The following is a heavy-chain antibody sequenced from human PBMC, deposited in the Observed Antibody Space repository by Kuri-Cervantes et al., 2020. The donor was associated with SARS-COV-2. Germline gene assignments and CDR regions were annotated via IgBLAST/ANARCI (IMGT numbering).Heavy chain of an antibody. Sequence: SETLSLTCTVSGGSISSYYWSWIRQPPGKGLEWIGYIYHSGSTYYNPSLKSRVTISVDRSKNQFSLKLSSVTAADTAVYYCARRINYWWFDPWGQGTLVTVSS. CDR3: ARRINYWWFDP. CDR2: IYHSGST. CDR1: GGSISSYY. J-gene: IGHJ5*02. D-gene: IGHD4-11*01. V-gene: IGHV4-59*12.